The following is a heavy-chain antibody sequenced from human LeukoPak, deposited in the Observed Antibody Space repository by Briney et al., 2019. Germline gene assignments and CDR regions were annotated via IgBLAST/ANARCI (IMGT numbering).Heavy chain of an antibody. J-gene: IGHJ4*02. CDR3: ARECDSSGCAYFDY. CDR1: GGSISSGGYS. Sequence: PSETLSLTCAVSGGSISSGGYSWSWIRQPPGKGLEWIGYIYHSGSTYYNPSLKSRVTISVDKSKNQFSLKLSSVTAADTAVYYCARECDSSGCAYFDYWGQGTLVTVSS. D-gene: IGHD6-19*01. V-gene: IGHV4-30-2*01. CDR2: IYHSGST.